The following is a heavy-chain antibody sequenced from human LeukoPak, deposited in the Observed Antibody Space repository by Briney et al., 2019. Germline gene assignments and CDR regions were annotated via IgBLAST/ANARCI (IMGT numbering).Heavy chain of an antibody. D-gene: IGHD3-9*01. CDR2: ISYDGSNK. V-gene: IGHV3-30*04. CDR3: AKDMGYDILTGPVS. Sequence: PGGSLRLSCAASGFTFSSYAMHWVRQAPGKGLEWVAVISYDGSNKYYADSVKGRFTISRDNSKNTLYLQMNSLRAEDTAVYYCAKDMGYDILTGPVSWGQGTLVTVSS. CDR1: GFTFSSYA. J-gene: IGHJ5*02.